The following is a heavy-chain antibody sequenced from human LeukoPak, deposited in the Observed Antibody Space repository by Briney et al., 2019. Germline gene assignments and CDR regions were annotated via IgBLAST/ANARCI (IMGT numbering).Heavy chain of an antibody. Sequence: SVKVSCKASGGTFSSYAISWVRQAPGQGLEWMGGIIPIFGTANYAQKFQGRVTITTDESTSTAYMELSSLRSEDTAVYYCARGVDYDSSYYYYYMDVWGKGTTVTVSS. CDR3: ARGVDYDSSYYYYYMDV. J-gene: IGHJ6*03. CDR2: IIPIFGTA. CDR1: GGTFSSYA. D-gene: IGHD4-17*01. V-gene: IGHV1-69*05.